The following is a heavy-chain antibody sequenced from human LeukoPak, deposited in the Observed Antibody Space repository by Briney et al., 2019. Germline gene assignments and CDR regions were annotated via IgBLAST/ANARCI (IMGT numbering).Heavy chain of an antibody. V-gene: IGHV1-46*01. J-gene: IGHJ4*02. D-gene: IGHD4-23*01. Sequence: GSSVKVSCKASGGTFSSYAISWVRQAPGQGLEWMGIINPSGGSTSYAQKFQGRVTMTRDTSTSTVYMELSSLRSEDTAVYYCARDLVVTPSGEDYWGQGTLVTVSS. CDR1: GGTFSSYA. CDR3: ARDLVVTPSGEDY. CDR2: INPSGGST.